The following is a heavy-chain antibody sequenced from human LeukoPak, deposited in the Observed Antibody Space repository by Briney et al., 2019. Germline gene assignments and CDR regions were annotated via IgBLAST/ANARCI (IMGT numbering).Heavy chain of an antibody. Sequence: PSETLSLTCTVSGGSISSYYWSWIRQPPGKGLEWIGYIYYSGSTNYNPSLKSRVTISVDTSKNQFSLKLSSVTAADTAVYYCARSSLTWFDPWGQGTLVTVS. V-gene: IGHV4-59*01. CDR1: GGSISSYY. CDR2: IYYSGST. D-gene: IGHD3-16*01. J-gene: IGHJ5*02. CDR3: ARSSLTWFDP.